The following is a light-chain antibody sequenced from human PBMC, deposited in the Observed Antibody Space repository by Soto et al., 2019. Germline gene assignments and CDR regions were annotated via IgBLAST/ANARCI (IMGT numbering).Light chain of an antibody. CDR3: QQYGSSPLS. CDR1: QSVSSSY. V-gene: IGKV3-20*01. CDR2: GAS. J-gene: IGKJ4*01. Sequence: IVLTQSPGTLSLSPWERANLYCRASQSVSSSYLAWYQQKPGQAPRLLIYGASSRATGIPDRFSGSGSGTDFTLTISRLEPEDFAVYYCQQYGSSPLSFGGGTKVDIK.